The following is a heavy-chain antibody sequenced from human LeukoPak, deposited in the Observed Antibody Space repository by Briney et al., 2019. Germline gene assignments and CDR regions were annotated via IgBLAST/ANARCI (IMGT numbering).Heavy chain of an antibody. J-gene: IGHJ4*02. CDR1: GFTFSSYA. CDR3: ARDKLVTIFDY. V-gene: IGHV3-30-3*01. Sequence: GGSLRLSCAASGFTFSSYAMHWVRQAPGKGLEWVAVISYDGSNKYYADSVKGRFTISRDNSRNTLYLQMNSLRAEDTAVYYCARDKLVTIFDYWGQGTLVTVSS. CDR2: ISYDGSNK. D-gene: IGHD3-9*01.